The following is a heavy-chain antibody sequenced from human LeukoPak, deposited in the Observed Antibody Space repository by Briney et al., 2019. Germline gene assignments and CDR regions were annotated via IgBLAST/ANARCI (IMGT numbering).Heavy chain of an antibody. CDR3: AKYELSSGWPHFDY. J-gene: IGHJ4*02. CDR1: GFTFSSYA. V-gene: IGHV3-23*01. Sequence: PGGSLRLSCAASGFTFSSYAMSWVRQAPGKGLEWVSTISGSGGSTYYADSVKGRFTISRNNSKNTLYLQMNSLRAEDTAVYYCAKYELSSGWPHFDYWGQGTLVTVSS. CDR2: ISGSGGST. D-gene: IGHD6-19*01.